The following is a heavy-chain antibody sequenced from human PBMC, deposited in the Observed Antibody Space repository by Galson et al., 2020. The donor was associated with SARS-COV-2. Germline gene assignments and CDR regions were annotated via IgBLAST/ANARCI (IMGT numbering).Heavy chain of an antibody. Sequence: ASVKVSCKASGYTFTDYYIHWVRQAPRQGLEWMGWINPKSGGTNYAQKFEGRVTMTRDTSITTAYMELSRLRADDTAVYYCARLRYYDVFTGYIVDVWGQGTMFTVSS. CDR1: GYTFTDYY. CDR3: ARLRYYDVFTGYIVDV. V-gene: IGHV1-2*02. J-gene: IGHJ6*02. D-gene: IGHD3-9*01. CDR2: INPKSGGT.